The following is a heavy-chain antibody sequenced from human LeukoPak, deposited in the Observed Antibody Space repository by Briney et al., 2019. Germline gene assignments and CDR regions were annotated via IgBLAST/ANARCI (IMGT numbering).Heavy chain of an antibody. V-gene: IGHV4-59*01. CDR2: IYYSGST. CDR1: GGSISSYY. Sequence: SETLSLTCTVSGGSISSYYWSWIRQPPGKGLEWIGYIYYSGSTNYNPSLKSRVTISVDASKNQFSLKLSSVTAADTAVYYCARGGTYDFPSLSQFDYWGQGTLVTVSS. D-gene: IGHD3-3*01. CDR3: ARGGTYDFPSLSQFDY. J-gene: IGHJ4*02.